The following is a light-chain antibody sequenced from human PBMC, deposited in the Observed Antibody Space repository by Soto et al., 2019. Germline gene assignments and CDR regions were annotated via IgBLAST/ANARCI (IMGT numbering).Light chain of an antibody. V-gene: IGLV1-44*01. Sequence: QTVVTQPPSASGTPGQRVTISCSGGSSNIGSNPVNWYQHLPGTAPKLIIYSNNRRPLPVPDRFSGSKSGTSASLAISGLQSEDEADYYCAAWDYSLNGYVFGTGTKLTVL. CDR1: SSNIGSNP. J-gene: IGLJ1*01. CDR3: AAWDYSLNGYV. CDR2: SNN.